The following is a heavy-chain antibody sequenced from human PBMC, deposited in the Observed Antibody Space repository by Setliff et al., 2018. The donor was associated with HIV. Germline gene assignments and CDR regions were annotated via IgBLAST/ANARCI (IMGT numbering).Heavy chain of an antibody. D-gene: IGHD5-12*01. V-gene: IGHV3-30*01. J-gene: IGHJ4*02. CDR2: ISYDGSNK. CDR1: GFTFSSYA. Sequence: GGSLRLSCAASGFTFSSYAMHWVRQAPGKGLEWVAVISYDGSNKYYADSVKCRFTISRDNSKNTLYLQMNSLRAEDTAVYDCAGENVDIVATTKAIDFWGQGTVVTVSS. CDR3: AGENVDIVATTKAIDF.